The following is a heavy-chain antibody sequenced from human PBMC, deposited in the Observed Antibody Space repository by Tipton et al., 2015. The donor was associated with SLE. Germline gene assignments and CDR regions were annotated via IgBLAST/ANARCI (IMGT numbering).Heavy chain of an antibody. CDR1: GFTFSNAW. CDR2: IKSKTDGGTT. CDR3: AKGGLRFLEWTTNWFDP. J-gene: IGHJ5*02. D-gene: IGHD3-3*01. Sequence: GSLRLSCAASGFTFSNAWMSWVRQAPGKGLEWVGRIKSKTDGGTTDYAAPVKGRFTISRDNAKNSLYLQMNSLRAEDTALYYCAKGGLRFLEWTTNWFDPWGQGTLVTVSS. V-gene: IGHV3-15*05.